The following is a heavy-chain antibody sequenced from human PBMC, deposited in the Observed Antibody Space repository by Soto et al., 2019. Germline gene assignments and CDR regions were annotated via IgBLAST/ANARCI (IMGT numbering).Heavy chain of an antibody. CDR1: GGSISGYY. CDR2: IYYSGST. CDR3: ARDQIVATMDDYYYYGMDV. V-gene: IGHV4-59*01. J-gene: IGHJ6*02. D-gene: IGHD5-12*01. Sequence: SETLSLTCTVSGGSISGYYWSWIRQPPGKGLEWIGDIYYSGSTNYNPSLKSRVTISVDTSKNQFSLKLSSVTAADTAVYYCARDQIVATMDDYYYYGMDVWGQGTTVTVSS.